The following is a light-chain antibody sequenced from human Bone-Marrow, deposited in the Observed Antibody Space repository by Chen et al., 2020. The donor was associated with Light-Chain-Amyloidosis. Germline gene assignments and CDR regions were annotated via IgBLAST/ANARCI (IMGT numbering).Light chain of an antibody. CDR3: QVWDRSSDRPV. V-gene: IGLV3-21*02. J-gene: IGLJ3*02. CDR2: DDS. CDR1: TIGSTS. Sequence: SYVLTQPSSVSVAPGQTATIACGGNTIGSTSVHWYQPTPGQAPLLVVYDDSDRPSGIPERWSGSNSGNTATLTISRVEAGEEADYYCQVWDRSSDRPVFGGGTKLNFL.